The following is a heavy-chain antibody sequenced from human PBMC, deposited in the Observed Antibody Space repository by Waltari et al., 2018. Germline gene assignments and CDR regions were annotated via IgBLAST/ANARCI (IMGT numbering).Heavy chain of an antibody. CDR2: IYRGGET. J-gene: IGHJ4*02. V-gene: IGHV3-53*01. D-gene: IGHD6-13*01. CDR3: TSDHGLSWPLD. CDR1: GVIVSNNY. Sequence: EVHLVESGGGLVHPGDSVRLSWAASGVIVSNNYMSWVRQPPGKGLEWVSVIYRGGETYYADSVKGRFTISRDNSKNTLDLQMNNVRAEDTAVYYCTSDHGLSWPLDWGQGTMVTVSS.